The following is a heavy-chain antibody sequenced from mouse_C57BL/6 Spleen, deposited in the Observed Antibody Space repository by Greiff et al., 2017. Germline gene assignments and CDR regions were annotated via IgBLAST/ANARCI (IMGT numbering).Heavy chain of an antibody. CDR1: GYSFTNYH. CDR3: SRYYGNYPYAIDY. J-gene: IGHJ4*01. V-gene: IGHV1-39*01. Sequence: VQLQQSGPELVKPGASVKISCKASGYSFTNYHMNWVKQSHGKSLEWIGVFNPNYGTTSYNQKFKGKDTLTVDQSSSTAYMQLNSLTSEDSAVYYYSRYYGNYPYAIDYWGQGTSVTVSS. D-gene: IGHD2-1*01. CDR2: FNPNYGTT.